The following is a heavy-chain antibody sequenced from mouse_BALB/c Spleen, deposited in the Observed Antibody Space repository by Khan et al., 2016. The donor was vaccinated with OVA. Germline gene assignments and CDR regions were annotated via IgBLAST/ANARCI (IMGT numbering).Heavy chain of an antibody. J-gene: IGHJ4*01. CDR3: ARRTTGYALDY. V-gene: IGHV1-4*01. CDR1: GYTFTSNT. CDR2: INPGSSYT. Sequence: VQLQQSGAELARPGASVKMSCKASGYTFTSNTIHWVKQRPGQGLEWIGYINPGSSYTTYNQKFTDKATLTADKSSNTAYIQLISLTSEDSVVYYCARRTTGYALDYWGQGTSVTVSS. D-gene: IGHD2-14*01.